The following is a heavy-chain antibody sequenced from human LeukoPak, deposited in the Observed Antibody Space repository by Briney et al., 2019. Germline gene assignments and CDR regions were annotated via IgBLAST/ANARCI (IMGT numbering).Heavy chain of an antibody. Sequence: PSETLSLTCTVSGCSISSSSYYWGWIRQPPGKGLEWIGSSYYSGSTYYNPSLKSRVTISVDTSKNQFSLKLSSVTAADTAVYYCARQMAAVVFDPWGQGTLVTVSS. CDR1: GCSISSSSYY. CDR2: SYYSGST. CDR3: ARQMAAVVFDP. V-gene: IGHV4-39*01. J-gene: IGHJ5*02. D-gene: IGHD5-24*01.